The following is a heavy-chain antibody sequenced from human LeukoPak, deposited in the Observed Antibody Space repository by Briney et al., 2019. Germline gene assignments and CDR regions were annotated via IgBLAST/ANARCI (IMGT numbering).Heavy chain of an antibody. CDR1: GYTFTGYY. V-gene: IGHV1-2*02. J-gene: IGHJ4*02. CDR2: INPNSGGT. Sequence: ASVKVSCKASGYTFTGYYMHWVRQAPGQGLEWMGWINPNSGGTNYAQKLQGRVTMTRDTSISTAYMELSRLRSDDTAVYYCARDPGYYYGSGSYYFDYWGQGTLVTVSS. D-gene: IGHD3-10*01. CDR3: ARDPGYYYGSGSYYFDY.